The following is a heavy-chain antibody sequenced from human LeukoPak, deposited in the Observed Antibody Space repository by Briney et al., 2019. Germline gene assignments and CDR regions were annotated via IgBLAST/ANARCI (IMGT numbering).Heavy chain of an antibody. J-gene: IGHJ4*02. CDR2: IIPILGIA. V-gene: IGHV1-69*04. Sequence: SVKVSCKASGYTFTSYDINWVRQAPGQGLEWMGRIIPILGIANYAQKFQGRVTITADKSTSTAYMELSSLRSEDTAVYYCARGEYGDFGDYWGQGTLVTVSS. CDR3: ARGEYGDFGDY. D-gene: IGHD4-17*01. CDR1: GYTFTSYD.